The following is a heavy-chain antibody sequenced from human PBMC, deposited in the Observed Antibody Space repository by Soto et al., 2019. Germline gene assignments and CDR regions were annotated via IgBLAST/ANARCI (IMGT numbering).Heavy chain of an antibody. J-gene: IGHJ3*02. CDR1: GYTFTGYY. CDR3: ARGWRAVGGVDAFDI. CDR2: INPNSGGT. Sequence: QVQLVQSGAEVKKPGASVKVSCKASGYTFTGYYMHWVRQAPGQGLEWMGWINPNSGGTNYAQKFQGWVTMTRETSISTAYMELGRLGSDDTAVYYCARGWRAVGGVDAFDIWGQGTTVTVSS. D-gene: IGHD3-16*01. V-gene: IGHV1-2*04.